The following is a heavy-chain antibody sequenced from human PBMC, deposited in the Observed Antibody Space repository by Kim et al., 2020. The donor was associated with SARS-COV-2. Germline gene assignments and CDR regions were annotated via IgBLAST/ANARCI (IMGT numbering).Heavy chain of an antibody. J-gene: IGHJ6*02. V-gene: IGHV3-21*01. CDR3: ARGSDFWSGYYLPTTNYYYGMDV. D-gene: IGHD3-3*01. CDR2: ISSSSSYI. Sequence: GGSLRLSCAASGFTFSSYSMNWVRQAPGKGLEWVSSISSSSSYIYYADSVKGRFTISRDNAKNSLYLQMNSLRAEDTAVYYCARGSDFWSGYYLPTTNYYYGMDVWGQGTTVTVSS. CDR1: GFTFSSYS.